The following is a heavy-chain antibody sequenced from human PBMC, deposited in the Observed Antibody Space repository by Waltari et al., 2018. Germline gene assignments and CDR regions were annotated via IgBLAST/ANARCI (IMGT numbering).Heavy chain of an antibody. V-gene: IGHV1-2*02. J-gene: IGHJ4*02. D-gene: IGHD6-13*01. CDR2: INPNSCGT. Sequence: QVQLVQSGAEVKKPGASVKVSCKASGYTFTGYYMHWVRQAPGQGLEWMGWINPNSCGTNYAQKFQGRVTMTRDTSISTAYMELSRLRSDDTAVYYCARYSSSGDFDYWGQGTLVTVSS. CDR1: GYTFTGYY. CDR3: ARYSSSGDFDY.